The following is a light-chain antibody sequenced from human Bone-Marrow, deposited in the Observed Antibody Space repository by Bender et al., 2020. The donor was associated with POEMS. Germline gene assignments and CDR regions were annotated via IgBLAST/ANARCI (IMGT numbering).Light chain of an antibody. CDR2: DVS. J-gene: IGLJ3*02. V-gene: IGLV2-14*03. Sequence: QSALTQPRSVSGSPGQSVTISCTGTSSGVDDLDSVSWYQQHPGKAPKLMIFDVSKRPSGVPNRFSGSKSDYTASLTISGLQAEDEADYFCISYTSSSTLVFGGGTKLTVL. CDR3: ISYTSSSTLV. CDR1: SSGVDDLDS.